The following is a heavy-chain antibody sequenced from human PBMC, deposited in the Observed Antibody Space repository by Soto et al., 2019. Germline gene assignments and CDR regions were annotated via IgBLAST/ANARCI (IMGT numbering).Heavy chain of an antibody. Sequence: SSETLSLTCTVSGGSISSGDYYWSWIRQPPGKGLEWIGYIYYSGSTYYNPSLKSRVTISVDTSKNQFSLKLSSVTAADTAVYYCASSYYYDSSGYYRFDYWGQGTLVTVSS. CDR3: ASSYYYDSSGYYRFDY. V-gene: IGHV4-30-4*01. CDR1: GGSISSGDYY. J-gene: IGHJ4*02. CDR2: IYYSGST. D-gene: IGHD3-22*01.